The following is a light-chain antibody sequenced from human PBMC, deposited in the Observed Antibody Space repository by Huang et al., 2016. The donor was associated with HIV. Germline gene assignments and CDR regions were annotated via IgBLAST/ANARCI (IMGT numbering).Light chain of an antibody. CDR3: HQYNNWLLS. J-gene: IGKJ4*01. Sequence: IVMTQSPATLSVSPGERVTLSCRANRSVSTNLAWYQQRHGQAPRLLHYGSSIRAPGIPARFSGSGSGTDFSLTISSLQSEDFALYYCHQYNNWLLSFGGGTRVDI. CDR1: RSVSTN. CDR2: GSS. V-gene: IGKV3-15*01.